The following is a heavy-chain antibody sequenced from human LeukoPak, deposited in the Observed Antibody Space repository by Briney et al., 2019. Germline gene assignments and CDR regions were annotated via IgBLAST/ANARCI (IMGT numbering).Heavy chain of an antibody. V-gene: IGHV3-66*01. CDR1: GFTVSSNY. CDR2: IYSGGST. J-gene: IGHJ5*02. CDR3: ARVVEAVTKHYYDSSGYLNWFDP. Sequence: GGSLRLSCAASGFTVSSNYMSWVRQAPGKGLEWVSVIYSGGSTYYADSVKGRFTISRDNSKNTLYLQMNSLRAEDTAVYYCARVVEAVTKHYYDSSGYLNWFDPWGQGTLVTVSS. D-gene: IGHD3-22*01.